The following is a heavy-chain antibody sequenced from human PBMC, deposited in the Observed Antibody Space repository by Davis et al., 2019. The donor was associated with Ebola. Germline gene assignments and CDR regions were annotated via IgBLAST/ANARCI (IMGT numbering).Heavy chain of an antibody. CDR1: GYTFTSYG. CDR2: INAGNGNT. J-gene: IGHJ4*02. V-gene: IGHV1-3*01. D-gene: IGHD6-19*01. CDR3: ARDVSGWYYFDY. Sequence: AASVKVSCKASGYTFTSYGISWVRQAPGQGLEWMGWINAGNGNTKYSQKFQGRVTITRDTSASTAYMELSSLRSEDTAVYYCARDVSGWYYFDYWGQGTLVTVSS.